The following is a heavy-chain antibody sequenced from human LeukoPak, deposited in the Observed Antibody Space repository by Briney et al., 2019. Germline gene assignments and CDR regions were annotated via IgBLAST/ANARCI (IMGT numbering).Heavy chain of an antibody. D-gene: IGHD3-9*01. CDR1: GYTFTSYG. CDR2: ISAYNGNT. CDR3: ARATHSTYYDILTGYFMY. V-gene: IGHV1-18*01. Sequence: ASVKVSCKASGYTFTSYGISWVRQAPGQGLEWMGWISAYNGNTNYAQKLQGRVTMTTDTSTSTAYMELSSLRSEDTAVYYCARATHSTYYDILTGYFMYWGQGTLVTVSS. J-gene: IGHJ4*02.